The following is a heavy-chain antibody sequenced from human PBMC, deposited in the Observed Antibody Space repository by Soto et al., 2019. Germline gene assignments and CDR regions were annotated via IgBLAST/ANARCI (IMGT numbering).Heavy chain of an antibody. Sequence: PSETLSLTCTVSCGSVSSGSYYWSWIRQPPGKGLVWIGYIYYSGSTNYNPSLKSRVTISVDTSKNQFSLKLISVTAADTAVYYCARGGARYFSSTSCYTGNWFYPWGQGTLVTVSS. V-gene: IGHV4-61*01. D-gene: IGHD2-2*02. CDR1: CGSVSSGSYY. CDR3: ARGGARYFSSTSCYTGNWFYP. J-gene: IGHJ5*02. CDR2: IYYSGST.